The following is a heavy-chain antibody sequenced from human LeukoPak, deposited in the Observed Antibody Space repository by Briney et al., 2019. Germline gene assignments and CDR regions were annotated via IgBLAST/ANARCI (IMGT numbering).Heavy chain of an antibody. D-gene: IGHD6-19*01. J-gene: IGHJ4*02. Sequence: GESLKISCKGSGYSFTSYWIGWVRQMPGKGLEWMGIIYPGDSDTRYSPSFQGQVTISADKSISTAYLQRSSLKASDTAMYYCARLPILSIAVAGTDYYFDYWGQGTLVTVSS. CDR3: ARLPILSIAVAGTDYYFDY. CDR1: GYSFTSYW. V-gene: IGHV5-51*01. CDR2: IYPGDSDT.